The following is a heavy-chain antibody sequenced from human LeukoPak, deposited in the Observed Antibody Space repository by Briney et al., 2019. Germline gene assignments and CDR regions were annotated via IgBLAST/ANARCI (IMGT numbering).Heavy chain of an antibody. D-gene: IGHD5-18*01. CDR2: ISGSGGST. CDR3: AKGLRGYSYGPYNWFDP. CDR1: GFTFSSYA. V-gene: IGHV3-23*01. J-gene: IGHJ5*02. Sequence: LPGGSLRLSCAASGFTFSSYAMSWVRQAPGKGLEWVSAISGSGGSTYYADSVKGRFTISRDNSKNTLYLQMNSLRAEDTAVYYCAKGLRGYSYGPYNWFDPWGQGTLVTVSS.